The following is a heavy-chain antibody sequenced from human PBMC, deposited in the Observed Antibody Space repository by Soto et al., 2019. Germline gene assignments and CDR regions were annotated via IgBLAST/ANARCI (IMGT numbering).Heavy chain of an antibody. D-gene: IGHD6-19*01. CDR1: GGSISSYY. CDR3: ARGRSEVAGTGRERDYYFDY. V-gene: IGHV4-59*01. Sequence: QVQLQESGPGLLKPSETLSLTCTVSGGSISSYYWSWIRQPPGKGLEWIGYIYYSGSTNYNPSLTSRVTISVDTSKNQFSLKLSSVTAADTAVYYCARGRSEVAGTGRERDYYFDYWGQGTLVTVSS. J-gene: IGHJ4*02. CDR2: IYYSGST.